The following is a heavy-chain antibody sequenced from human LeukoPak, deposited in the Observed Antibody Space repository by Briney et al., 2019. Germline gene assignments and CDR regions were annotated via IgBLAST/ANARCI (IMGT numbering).Heavy chain of an antibody. CDR2: IKGDGSST. CDR1: GFTFTTYW. D-gene: IGHD2-2*01. CDR3: VREGLECSGSSCQRAAFDY. J-gene: IGHJ4*02. Sequence: GSLSLSCAASGFTFTTYWMHWVRQVPGKGLVWVARIKGDGSSTRHADSMKGRFTISRDNAKNTLYLQMNSLRDEDTAVYYCVREGLECSGSSCQRAAFDYWGQGTLVTVSS. V-gene: IGHV3-74*01.